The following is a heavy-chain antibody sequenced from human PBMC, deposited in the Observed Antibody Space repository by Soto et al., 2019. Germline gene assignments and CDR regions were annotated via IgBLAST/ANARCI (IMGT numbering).Heavy chain of an antibody. D-gene: IGHD6-19*01. CDR2: ISHSGST. CDR3: ARGGLLPDY. V-gene: IGHV4-30-2*01. Sequence: QLQLQESGSGLVKPSQTLSLTCAVSGGSISSGGYSWNWIRQPPGKGLEWIGYISHSGSTYYSPSLKSRVTRSVDRSKNQFSLNLSSVTAADTAVYYCARGGLLPDYWGQGTLVTVSS. J-gene: IGHJ4*02. CDR1: GGSISSGGYS.